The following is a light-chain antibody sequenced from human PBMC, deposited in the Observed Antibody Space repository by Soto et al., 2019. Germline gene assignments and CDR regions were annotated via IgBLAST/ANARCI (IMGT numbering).Light chain of an antibody. V-gene: IGKV3D-20*01. J-gene: IGKJ5*01. CDR1: QSVSSSY. Sequence: EIVLTQSPATLSLSPGERATLSCGASQSVSSSYLAWYQQKPGLAPRLLIYDASSRATGIPDRFSGSGSGTDFTRTYSRLGAEYFAGDFRQQYASSRGRFGQGTRLDIK. CDR3: QQYASSRGR. CDR2: DAS.